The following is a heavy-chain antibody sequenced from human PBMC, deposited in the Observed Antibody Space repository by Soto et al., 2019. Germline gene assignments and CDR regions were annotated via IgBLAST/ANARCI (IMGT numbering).Heavy chain of an antibody. CDR1: GYTFTSYG. J-gene: IGHJ3*02. CDR2: TSVYNGNT. Sequence: WASVKVSFKASGYTFTSYGISWLRQAPGQGLEWMGWTSVYNGNTNYAQKLQGRVTMTTDTSTNTAYMDLRSLRSDDTAVYYCARRGPYSSSPLSNAFDIWGQGTMVTVSS. D-gene: IGHD6-6*01. V-gene: IGHV1-18*01. CDR3: ARRGPYSSSPLSNAFDI.